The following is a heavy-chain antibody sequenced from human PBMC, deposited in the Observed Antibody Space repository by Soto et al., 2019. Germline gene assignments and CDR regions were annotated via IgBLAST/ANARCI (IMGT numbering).Heavy chain of an antibody. D-gene: IGHD7-27*01. Sequence: PPSTVFGGELVNSGDHRSRLRKRPGKGLGWIGSLYYSGNTNYNPSLSSRVTLSVDTSKNQFSLKMSSVTAADTAVYYWARTLHWGFDYWAHGT. CDR1: GGELVNSGDH. CDR3: ARTLHWGFDY. CDR2: LYYSGNT. J-gene: IGHJ5*01. V-gene: IGHV4-39*01.